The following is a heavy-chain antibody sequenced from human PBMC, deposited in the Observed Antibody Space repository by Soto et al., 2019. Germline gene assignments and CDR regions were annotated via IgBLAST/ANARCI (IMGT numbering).Heavy chain of an antibody. D-gene: IGHD6-19*01. CDR2: IWYDGSNK. CDR3: ARDRGSSGWYTPRYYYYGMDV. J-gene: IGHJ6*02. CDR1: GFTFSSYG. Sequence: GGSLRLSCAASGFTFSSYGMHWVRQAPGKGLEWVAVIWYDGSNKYYADSVKGRFTISRDNSKNTLYLQMNSLRAEDTAVYYCARDRGSSGWYTPRYYYYGMDVWGQGTTVTVSS. V-gene: IGHV3-33*01.